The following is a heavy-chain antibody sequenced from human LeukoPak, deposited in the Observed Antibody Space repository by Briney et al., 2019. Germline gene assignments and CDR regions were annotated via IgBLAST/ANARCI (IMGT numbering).Heavy chain of an antibody. Sequence: GGSLRLSCSASGFTFSSYAMHWVRQAPGKGLEYVSAISSNGATTYHADSVKGRFTISRDNSKNTLYFQMSSLRPEDTAVYYCVKIVMAGGYFDYWGQGTLVTVSS. CDR2: ISSNGATT. D-gene: IGHD3-16*01. CDR3: VKIVMAGGYFDY. J-gene: IGHJ4*02. CDR1: GFTFSSYA. V-gene: IGHV3-64*05.